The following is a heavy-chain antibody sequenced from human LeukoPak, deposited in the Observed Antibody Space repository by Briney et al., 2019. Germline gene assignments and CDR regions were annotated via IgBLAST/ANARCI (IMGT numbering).Heavy chain of an antibody. D-gene: IGHD4-23*01. CDR1: GYTFTSYY. CDR3: ASAMTTVVRAFDI. CDR2: INPSGGST. V-gene: IGHV1-46*01. J-gene: IGHJ3*02. Sequence: ASVKVSCKASGYTFTSYYMHWVRQAPGQGLEWMGIINPSGGSTSYAQKFQGRVTMTRDTSTSTVYMELSSLRSGDTAVYYCASAMTTVVRAFDIWGQGTMVTVSS.